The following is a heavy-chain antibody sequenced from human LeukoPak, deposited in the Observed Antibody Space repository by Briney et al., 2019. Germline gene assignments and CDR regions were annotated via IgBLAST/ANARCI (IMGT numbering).Heavy chain of an antibody. J-gene: IGHJ6*03. CDR3: ARVARTTGNYYYYYMDV. D-gene: IGHD1-7*01. V-gene: IGHV1-8*01. CDR1: GYAFTSYD. Sequence: ASVKVSCKASGYAFTSYDINWVRQATGQGLEGMGWMNPNSGNTGCAQKFQGRVTITRNTSISTAYMELSSLRSEDMAVYYCARVARTTGNYYYYYMDVWGKGTTVTVSS. CDR2: MNPNSGNT.